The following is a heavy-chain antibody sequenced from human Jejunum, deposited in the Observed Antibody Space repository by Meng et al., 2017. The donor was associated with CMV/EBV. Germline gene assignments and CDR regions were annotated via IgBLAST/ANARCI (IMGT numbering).Heavy chain of an antibody. CDR1: GNSVYSKSAA. Sequence: LPQSGPVLVKPSRTPSIVGASSGNSVYSKSAAWTWIRQSPSGGLEWLGRAYYRSKWFYDYALSVKSRININPDTSKNRFSLQLNSVTPEDTAVYYCARGLYDSSWSTFDYWGQGTLVTVSS. CDR2: AYYRSKWFY. J-gene: IGHJ4*02. CDR3: ARGLYDSSWSTFDY. D-gene: IGHD6-13*01. V-gene: IGHV6-1*01.